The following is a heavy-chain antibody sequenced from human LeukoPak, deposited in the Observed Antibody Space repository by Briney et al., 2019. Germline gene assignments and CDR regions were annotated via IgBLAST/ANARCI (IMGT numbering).Heavy chain of an antibody. CDR3: AREGGHGKYYFDY. CDR2: IYYSGYT. CDR1: GGSFSGYY. Sequence: SETLSLTCAVYGGSFSGYYWSWIRQPPGKGLEWIGYIYYSGYTYYNPSLKSRVTISIDPSKNQFSLKLSSVTAADTAVYYCAREGGHGKYYFDYWGQGALVTVSS. J-gene: IGHJ4*02. V-gene: IGHV4-30-4*08. D-gene: IGHD3-16*01.